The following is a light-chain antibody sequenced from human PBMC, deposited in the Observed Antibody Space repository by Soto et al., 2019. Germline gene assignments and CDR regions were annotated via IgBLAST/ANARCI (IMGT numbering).Light chain of an antibody. V-gene: IGLV2-8*01. J-gene: IGLJ2*01. CDR1: SSDVVGYNY. CDR3: SSYAGSNNLVV. CDR2: EVS. Sequence: QSVLTQPPSASGSPGQSVTISCTGTSSDVVGYNYVSWYQQHPGKAPKLMIYEVSKRPSGVPDRFSGSKSGNTASLTVSGLQAEDEADYYCSSYAGSNNLVVFGGGTKLTVL.